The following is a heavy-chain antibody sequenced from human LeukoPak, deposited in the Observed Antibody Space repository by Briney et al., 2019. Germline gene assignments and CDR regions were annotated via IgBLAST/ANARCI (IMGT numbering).Heavy chain of an antibody. D-gene: IGHD6-6*01. J-gene: IGHJ3*02. CDR3: ACSIAARPFDAFDI. CDR2: IWYDGSNK. CDR1: GFTFSSYG. V-gene: IGHV3-33*01. Sequence: GGSLRLSCAASGFTFSSYGMHWVRQAPGKGLEWVAVIWYDGSNKYYADSVKGRFTISRDNSKNTLYLQMNSLRAEDTAVYYCACSIAARPFDAFDIWGQGTMVTVSS.